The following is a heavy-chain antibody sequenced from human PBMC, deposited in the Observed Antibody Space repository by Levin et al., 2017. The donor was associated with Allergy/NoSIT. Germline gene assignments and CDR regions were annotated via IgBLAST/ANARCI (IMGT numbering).Heavy chain of an antibody. V-gene: IGHV3-33*01. J-gene: IGHJ4*02. D-gene: IGHD6-13*01. CDR3: ERGPVGSSWYDLHY. CDR1: GFTFSSYG. Sequence: LSLPCAASGFTFSSYGMHWVRQAPGKGLEWVAVIWYDGSNKYYADSVKGRFTISRDNSKNTLYLQMNSLRAEDTAVYYCERGPVGSSWYDLHYGGQGTLVTVSS. CDR2: IWYDGSNK.